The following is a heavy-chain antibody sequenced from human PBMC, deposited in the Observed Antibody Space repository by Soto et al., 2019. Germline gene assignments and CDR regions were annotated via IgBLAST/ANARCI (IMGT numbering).Heavy chain of an antibody. CDR1: GLSLSTSGEA. J-gene: IGHJ5*02. V-gene: IGHV2-5*02. Sequence: QITLKESGPTLVKPTQTLTLTCTFSGLSLSTSGEAVGWIRQPPGKALEWLALIYWDDDKRYNPTLKTRLTIPKDTSKNQVVLTLTNMDPLDTATYYCAHYVSTSPAGWFDPWGQGILVTVSS. D-gene: IGHD3-10*02. CDR2: IYWDDDK. CDR3: AHYVSTSPAGWFDP.